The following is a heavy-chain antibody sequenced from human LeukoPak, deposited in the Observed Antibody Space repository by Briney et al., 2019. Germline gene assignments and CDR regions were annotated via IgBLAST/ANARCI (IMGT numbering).Heavy chain of an antibody. V-gene: IGHV3-23*01. J-gene: IGHJ4*02. CDR1: GFTFSSYA. CDR3: AKSNGVRYFDWLSVDY. D-gene: IGHD3-9*01. Sequence: GGSLRLSCAASGFTFSSYAMSWVRQAPGKGLEWVSTITGSGGTTYYADSIKGRFTISRDNSKNTLYLQMNSLRAEHTAVFYCAKSNGVRYFDWLSVDYWGQGTLVTVSS. CDR2: ITGSGGTT.